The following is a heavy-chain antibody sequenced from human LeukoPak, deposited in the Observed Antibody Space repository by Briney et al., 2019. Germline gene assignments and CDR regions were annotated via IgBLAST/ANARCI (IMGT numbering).Heavy chain of an antibody. D-gene: IGHD3-22*01. Sequence: SETLSLTCTVSGGSISSGSYYWTWIRQPAGKGLEWIGYIYYSGSTNYNPSLKSRVTISVDTSKNQFSLKLSSVIAADTAVYYCAREIPNRLIDDSSGYYYYVGVYYYYMDVWGKGTTVTVSS. CDR2: IYYSGST. J-gene: IGHJ6*03. V-gene: IGHV4-61*10. CDR1: GGSISSGSYY. CDR3: AREIPNRLIDDSSGYYYYVGVYYYYMDV.